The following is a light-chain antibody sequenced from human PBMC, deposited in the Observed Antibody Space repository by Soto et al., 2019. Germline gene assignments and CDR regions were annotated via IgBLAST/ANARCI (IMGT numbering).Light chain of an antibody. CDR2: SND. CDR3: ATWDDYLNGVV. CDR1: SFNIGSNS. J-gene: IGLJ2*01. Sequence: QSVLTQPPSASGTPGQRVTVSCSGSSFNIGSNSVNWYQQLPGTAPKLLVYSNDQRPSGIPDRFSGSKSGTSASLAISGLQYEDDAAYYCATWDDYLNGVVFGGGTKLTVL. V-gene: IGLV1-44*01.